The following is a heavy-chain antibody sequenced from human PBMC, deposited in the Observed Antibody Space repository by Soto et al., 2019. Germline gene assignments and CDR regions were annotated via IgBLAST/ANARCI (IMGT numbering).Heavy chain of an antibody. CDR3: ARVGRYFDPGYFYYGLDV. CDR2: IYYIGST. CDR1: GGSISSGDHY. Sequence: SETLSLTCTVSGGSISSGDHYWTWIRRPPGKGLEWIGYIYYIGSTYYNPSLKSRLTMSVDTSKNQFSLNLSSVTAADTAVYYCARVGRYFDPGYFYYGLDVWGQGTTVTVSS. D-gene: IGHD3-9*01. J-gene: IGHJ6*02. V-gene: IGHV4-30-4*01.